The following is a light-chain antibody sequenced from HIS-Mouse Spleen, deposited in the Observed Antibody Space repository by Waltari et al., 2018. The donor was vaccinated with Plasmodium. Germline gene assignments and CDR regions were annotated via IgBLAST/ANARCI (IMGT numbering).Light chain of an antibody. CDR3: QQYGSSPYT. CDR2: GAS. Sequence: EIVLTQSPGTLSLSPGERATLSCRANQSVSSSYLAWYQQKPGQAPRLLIYGASSRATGIPDRFSGSGSGKDFTRTISRLEPEDFAVYYCQQYGSSPYTFGQGTKLEIK. CDR1: QSVSSSY. J-gene: IGKJ2*01. V-gene: IGKV3-20*01.